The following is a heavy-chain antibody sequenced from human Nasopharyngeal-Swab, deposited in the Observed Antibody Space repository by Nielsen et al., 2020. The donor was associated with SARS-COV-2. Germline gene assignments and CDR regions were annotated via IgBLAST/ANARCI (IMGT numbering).Heavy chain of an antibody. CDR1: GYTFTSYA. V-gene: IGHV1-3*01. D-gene: IGHD3-22*01. CDR3: ARDYYDSSGYYWVVGDY. CDR2: INAGNGNT. J-gene: IGHJ4*02. Sequence: ASVKVSCKASGYTFTSYAMHWVRRAPGQRLEWMGWINAGNGNTKYSQKFQGRVTITRDTSASTAYMELSSLRSEDTAVYYCARDYYDSSGYYWVVGDYWGQGTLVTVSS.